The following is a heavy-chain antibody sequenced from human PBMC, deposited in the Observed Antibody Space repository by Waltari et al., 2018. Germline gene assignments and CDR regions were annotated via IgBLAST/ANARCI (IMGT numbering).Heavy chain of an antibody. V-gene: IGHV3-74*01. CDR3: VLYSSSFLGDC. CDR1: GFTFSSYW. CDR2: INMDGSRI. Sequence: EVLLVESGGGLVQPGGSLTLSCAASGFTFSSYWMHWVRQAPGKGLVSVSKINMDGSRISYADSVKGRFTISRDNAKNTLFLQMNSLRAEDTAVYYCVLYSSSFLGDCWGQGTLVTVSS. D-gene: IGHD6-13*01. J-gene: IGHJ4*02.